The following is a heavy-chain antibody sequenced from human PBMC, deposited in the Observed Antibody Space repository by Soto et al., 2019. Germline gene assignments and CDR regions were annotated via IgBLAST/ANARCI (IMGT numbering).Heavy chain of an antibody. Sequence: QLKLVQSGAEVRKPGSSVKCSCEASGGSFNNFVISWLRQAPGQGLVWMGGIISNYEAANYAQKFRGRLTITADKATNTAYMELNSLRPEDTATYFCARYWNAGTLYGAFDIWGQGTTVIVS. V-gene: IGHV1-69*06. J-gene: IGHJ3*02. D-gene: IGHD4-17*01. CDR2: IISNYEAA. CDR1: GGSFNNFV. CDR3: ARYWNAGTLYGAFDI.